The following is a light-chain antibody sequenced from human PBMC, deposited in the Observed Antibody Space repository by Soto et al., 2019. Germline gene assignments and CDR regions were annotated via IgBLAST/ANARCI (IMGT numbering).Light chain of an antibody. CDR2: GAS. Sequence: EVVTTQSPATLSVSPGERATLSCRASQGLGTNLAWYQQKPGQAPRLLIYGASTRATGFPARFSGSGSGTDFTLIISSLEPEDFAVYYCQQRANWPLTFGGGTKVDIK. V-gene: IGKV3-15*01. CDR3: QQRANWPLT. CDR1: QGLGTN. J-gene: IGKJ4*01.